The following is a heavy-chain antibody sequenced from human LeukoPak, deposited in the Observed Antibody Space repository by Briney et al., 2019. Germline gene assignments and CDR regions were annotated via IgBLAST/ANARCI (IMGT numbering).Heavy chain of an antibody. J-gene: IGHJ4*02. Sequence: PGRSLRLSCAASGFTFDDYAMHWVRQAPGKGLEWVSGISWNSASTAYADSVKGRFTISREDAKNSLYLQMNSLRPEDTALYFCAIRSGSFAFDYWGQGTLVTVSS. CDR1: GFTFDDYA. D-gene: IGHD3-10*01. CDR3: AIRSGSFAFDY. CDR2: ISWNSAST. V-gene: IGHV3-9*01.